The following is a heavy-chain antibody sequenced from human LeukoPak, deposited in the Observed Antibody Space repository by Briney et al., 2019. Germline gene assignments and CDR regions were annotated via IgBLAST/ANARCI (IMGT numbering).Heavy chain of an antibody. D-gene: IGHD3-9*01. CDR3: ARVGYYNGFDF. Sequence: SETLSLTCAVYGGSFSGYYWSWIRQPPGKGLEWIGEINHSGGTNYNPSIKSRVTISVDTSKNQFYLKLSSVTAADTAVYYCARVGYYNGFDFWGQGTLVTVSS. CDR1: GGSFSGYY. CDR2: INHSGGT. J-gene: IGHJ4*02. V-gene: IGHV4-34*01.